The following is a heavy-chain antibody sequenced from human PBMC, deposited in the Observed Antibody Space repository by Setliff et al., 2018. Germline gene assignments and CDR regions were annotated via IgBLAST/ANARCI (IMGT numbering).Heavy chain of an antibody. V-gene: IGHV3-48*03. CDR2: ISSSGSTI. CDR1: GFTFSSYE. D-gene: IGHD3-10*01. CDR3: ARDHVYGSQYYYYYYGMDV. J-gene: IGHJ6*02. Sequence: PGGSLRLSCAVSGFTFSSYEMNWVRQAPGKGLEWVSYISSSGSTIYYADSLEGRFTISRDNSRNTLYLQMSGLRAEDTAVYYCARDHVYGSQYYYYYYGMDVWGQGTTVTVSS.